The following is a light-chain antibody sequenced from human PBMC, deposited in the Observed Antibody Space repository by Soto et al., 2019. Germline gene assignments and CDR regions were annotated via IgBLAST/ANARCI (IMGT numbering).Light chain of an antibody. J-gene: IGKJ2*01. CDR3: QQYGSSPMYT. V-gene: IGKV3-20*01. CDR1: QSVSSSY. CDR2: GAC. Sequence: EIVLTQSPGTLSLSPGERATLSCRASQSVSSSYLAWYQQKPGQAPRLLIHGACARATGIPDRFSGSGSGTDFTLTISRLEPEDFAVYFCQQYGSSPMYTFGQGTKLEIK.